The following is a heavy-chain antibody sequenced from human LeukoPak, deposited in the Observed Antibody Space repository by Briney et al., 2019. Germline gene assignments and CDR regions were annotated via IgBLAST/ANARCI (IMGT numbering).Heavy chain of an antibody. J-gene: IGHJ5*02. D-gene: IGHD4-17*01. CDR2: TYYSTST. Sequence: SETLSLTCTVSGGSITSISHHWGWIRQPPGKGLEWIGSTYYSTSTQYNPPLKSRVTISVDTSKNQFSLKLSSVTAADTAVYYCARLNVYGARRSDWFDPWGQGTLVTVSS. CDR3: ARLNVYGARRSDWFDP. CDR1: GGSITSISHH. V-gene: IGHV4-39*01.